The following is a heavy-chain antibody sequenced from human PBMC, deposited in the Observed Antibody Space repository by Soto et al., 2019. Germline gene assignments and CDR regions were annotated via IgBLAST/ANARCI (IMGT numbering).Heavy chain of an antibody. D-gene: IGHD4-17*01. Sequence: HPGGSLRLSCAASGFTFSSYGMHWVRQAPGKGLEWVAVISYDGSNKYYADSVKGRFTISRDNSKNTLYLQMNSLRAEDTAVYYCAKDQAKSRSTVVTPFVTGMDVWGQGTTVTVSS. J-gene: IGHJ6*02. V-gene: IGHV3-30*18. CDR3: AKDQAKSRSTVVTPFVTGMDV. CDR1: GFTFSSYG. CDR2: ISYDGSNK.